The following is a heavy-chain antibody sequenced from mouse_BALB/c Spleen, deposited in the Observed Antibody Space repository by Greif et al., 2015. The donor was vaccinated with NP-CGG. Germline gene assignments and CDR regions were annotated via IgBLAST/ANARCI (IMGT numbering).Heavy chain of an antibody. Sequence: QVQLQQSGAELVKPGASVKLSCKASGYTFTSYYMYWVKQRPGQGLEWIGEINPSNGGTNFNEKFKNKATLTVDKSSSTAYMQLSSLTSEDSAVYYCTRPYDYDVYYAMDYWGQGTSVTVSS. J-gene: IGHJ4*01. V-gene: IGHV1S81*02. CDR1: GYTFTSYY. CDR2: INPSNGGT. D-gene: IGHD2-4*01. CDR3: TRPYDYDVYYAMDY.